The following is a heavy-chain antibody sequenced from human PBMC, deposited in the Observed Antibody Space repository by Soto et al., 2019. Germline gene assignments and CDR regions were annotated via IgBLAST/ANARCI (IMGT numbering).Heavy chain of an antibody. D-gene: IGHD3-10*01. CDR1: GYTFTSYG. CDR3: ASNYVYYYGSGNTNDYGMDV. CDR2: ISAYNGNT. J-gene: IGHJ6*02. Sequence: QVQLVQSGAEVKKPGASVKVSCKASGYTFTSYGISWVRQAPEQGPEWMGRISAYNGNTNNTQKLQGRVTMTTDTSTSTAYMELRSLRSDDTAVYYCASNYVYYYGSGNTNDYGMDVWGQGTTVTVSS. V-gene: IGHV1-18*01.